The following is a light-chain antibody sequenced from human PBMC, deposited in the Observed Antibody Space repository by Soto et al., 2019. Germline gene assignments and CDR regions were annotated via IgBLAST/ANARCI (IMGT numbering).Light chain of an antibody. Sequence: EIVLTQSPATLSLSPGERATLSCRASHSVGTFLAWYQQKPGQAPRLLIYDASNRATGIPARFSGSGSGTDFTLTISSLEPEDFAVYYCQQRRDWPPLTFGGGTKVEI. CDR1: HSVGTF. V-gene: IGKV3-11*01. CDR2: DAS. J-gene: IGKJ4*01. CDR3: QQRRDWPPLT.